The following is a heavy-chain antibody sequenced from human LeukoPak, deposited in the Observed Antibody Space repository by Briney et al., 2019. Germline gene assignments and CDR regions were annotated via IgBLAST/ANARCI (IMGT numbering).Heavy chain of an antibody. V-gene: IGHV3-9*01. D-gene: IGHD6-19*01. CDR1: GFTFSSYE. J-gene: IGHJ4*02. CDR2: ISWNSGSI. CDR3: AKDFQSVAGTIGY. Sequence: RPGGSLRLSCAASGFTFSSYEMNWVRQAPGKGLEWVSGISWNSGSIGYADSVKGRFTISRDNAKNSLYLQMNSLRAEDTALYYCAKDFQSVAGTIGYWGQGTLVTVSS.